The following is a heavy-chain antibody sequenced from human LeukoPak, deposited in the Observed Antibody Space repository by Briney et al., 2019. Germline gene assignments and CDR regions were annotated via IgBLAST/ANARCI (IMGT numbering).Heavy chain of an antibody. CDR3: AKKGYYDGSGYYMYYFDH. Sequence: GGSLRLSCAASGFTFSILDMSCVRQAPGKGLEWVSAISGSGGTAYYADSVKGRFTISRDNSKNTLYLQMNSLRAEDTAVYYCAKKGYYDGSGYYMYYFDHWGQGTLVTVSS. J-gene: IGHJ4*02. D-gene: IGHD3-22*01. CDR1: GFTFSILD. V-gene: IGHV3-23*01. CDR2: ISGSGGTA.